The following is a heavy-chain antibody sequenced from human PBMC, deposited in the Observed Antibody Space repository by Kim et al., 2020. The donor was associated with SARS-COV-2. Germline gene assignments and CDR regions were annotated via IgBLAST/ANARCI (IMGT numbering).Heavy chain of an antibody. D-gene: IGHD3-10*01. J-gene: IGHJ6*02. CDR2: IYYSGST. Sequence: SETLSLTCTVSGGSISSSSYYWGWIRQPPGKGLEGIGSIYYSGSTYYNPSLKSRVTISVDTSKNQFSLKLSSVTAADTAVYYCASANGSGSSESNYYYYGMEVSGQGATVTVS. CDR1: GGSISSSSYY. CDR3: ASANGSGSSESNYYYYGMEV. V-gene: IGHV4-39*01.